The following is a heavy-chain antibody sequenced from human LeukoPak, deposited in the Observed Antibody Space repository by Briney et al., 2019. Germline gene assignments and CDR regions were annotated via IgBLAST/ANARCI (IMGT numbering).Heavy chain of an antibody. CDR3: ARLVKVGATSYYYYYMDV. V-gene: IGHV4-34*01. J-gene: IGHJ6*03. Sequence: PSETLSLTCAVYGGSFSGYYWSWIRQPPGKGLEWIGEINHSGSTNYNPSLKSRVTISVDTSKNQFSLKLSSVTAADTAVYYCARLVKVGATSYYYYYMDVWGKGTTVTVSS. CDR2: INHSGST. CDR1: GGSFSGYY. D-gene: IGHD1-26*01.